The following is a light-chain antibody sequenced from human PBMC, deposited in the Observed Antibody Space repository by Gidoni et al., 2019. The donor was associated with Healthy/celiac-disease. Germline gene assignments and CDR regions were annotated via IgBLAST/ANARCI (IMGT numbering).Light chain of an antibody. CDR3: QQYNSYSST. J-gene: IGKJ5*01. V-gene: IGKV1-5*01. CDR2: DAS. Sequence: IQMTQSPSTLSDSVGERVTITCRASQSISSWLAWYQQKPGKAPKLLIYDASSLASGVPSRFSGSGSGTEFTLTISSLQPEDFATYYCQQYNSYSSTFGQGTRLEIK. CDR1: QSISSW.